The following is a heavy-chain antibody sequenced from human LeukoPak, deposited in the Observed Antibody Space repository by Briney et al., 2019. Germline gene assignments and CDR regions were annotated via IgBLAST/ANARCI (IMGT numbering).Heavy chain of an antibody. Sequence: SQTLSLTCAISGGSVSSNNAAWNWIRQSPWRGLEWLGRTYYGSQWYNDYAVSVKSRITINPDTSKNQFSLHLNSVTPEDTAVYYCARDSVRCGGDCYFPPWGQGTLVTVSS. CDR3: ARDSVRCGGDCYFPP. CDR1: GGSVSSNNAA. V-gene: IGHV6-1*01. CDR2: TYYGSQWYN. J-gene: IGHJ4*02. D-gene: IGHD2-21*02.